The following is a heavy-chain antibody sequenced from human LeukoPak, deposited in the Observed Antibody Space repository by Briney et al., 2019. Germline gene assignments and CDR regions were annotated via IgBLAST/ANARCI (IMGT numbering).Heavy chain of an antibody. Sequence: ASVKVSCKASGYTFTSYGISWVRQAPGQGLEWMGWISAYNGNTNYAQKLQGRVTMTTDTSTSTAYMELRSLRSDDTAVYYCARVALYRPLPTEGYYYCYMDVWGKGTTVTVSS. CDR1: GYTFTSYG. D-gene: IGHD2-2*01. J-gene: IGHJ6*03. V-gene: IGHV1-18*01. CDR3: ARVALYRPLPTEGYYYCYMDV. CDR2: ISAYNGNT.